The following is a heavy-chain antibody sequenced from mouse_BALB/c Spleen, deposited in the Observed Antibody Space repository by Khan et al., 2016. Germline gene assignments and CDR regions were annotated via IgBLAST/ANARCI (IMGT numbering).Heavy chain of an antibody. J-gene: IGHJ1*01. V-gene: IGHV12-3*02. CDR1: GFPITSGYY. D-gene: IGHD2-13*01. CDR2: ITHSGET. CDR3: AGYRTSYWYLDV. Sequence: VELVESGPGLVKPSQSLFLACSITGFPITSGYYWIWIRQSPGKPLEWMGYITHSGETFSNPSLQRPLSITSATSKNQFFLQLNSVTTEDTAMYYCAGYRTSYWYLDVWGAGTTVTGSS.